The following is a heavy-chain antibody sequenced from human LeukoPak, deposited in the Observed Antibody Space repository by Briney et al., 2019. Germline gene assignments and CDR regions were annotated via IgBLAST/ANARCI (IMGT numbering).Heavy chain of an antibody. CDR2: IIPIFGTA. J-gene: IGHJ4*02. CDR3: ASRAVAGYFDY. D-gene: IGHD6-19*01. Sequence: GASVKVSCKASGGTFSSYAISWVRQAPGQGLEWMGGIIPIFGTANYAQKFQGRVTITADESTSTAYMELSSLRSEDTAVYYCASRAVAGYFDYWGQGTLVTVSS. V-gene: IGHV1-69*13. CDR1: GGTFSSYA.